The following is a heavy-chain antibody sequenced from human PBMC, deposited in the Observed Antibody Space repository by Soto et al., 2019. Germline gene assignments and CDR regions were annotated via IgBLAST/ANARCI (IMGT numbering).Heavy chain of an antibody. Sequence: SETLSLTCTVSGGSISSYYWSWIRQPPGKGLEWIGYIYYSGSTNYNPPLKSRVTISVDTSKNQFSLKLSSVTAADTAVYYCARRYSSSFDYWGQGTLVTVSS. D-gene: IGHD6-13*01. J-gene: IGHJ4*02. CDR3: ARRYSSSFDY. CDR1: GGSISSYY. V-gene: IGHV4-59*08. CDR2: IYYSGST.